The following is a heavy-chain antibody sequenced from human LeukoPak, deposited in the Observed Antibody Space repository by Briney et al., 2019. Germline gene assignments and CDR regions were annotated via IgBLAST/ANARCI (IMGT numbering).Heavy chain of an antibody. CDR2: MNPNSGNT. V-gene: IGHV1-8*03. CDR1: GGTFSNYV. Sequence: GASVKVSCKASGGTFSNYVINWVRQAPGQGLEWMGWMNPNSGNTGYAQKFQGRVTITRNTSISTAYMELSSLRSEDTAVYYCARAGYSGYDSDGLLWGQGTLVTVSS. J-gene: IGHJ4*02. D-gene: IGHD5-12*01. CDR3: ARAGYSGYDSDGLL.